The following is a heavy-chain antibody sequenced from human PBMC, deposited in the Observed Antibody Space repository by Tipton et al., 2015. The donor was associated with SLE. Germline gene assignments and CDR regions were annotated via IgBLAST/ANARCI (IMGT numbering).Heavy chain of an antibody. CDR1: GYTFTSYY. Sequence: QLVQSGAEVKKPGASVKVSCKASGYTFTSYYMHWVRQAPGQGLEWMGIINPSGGSTSYSYKFLVRVTMTRDTSTSTVYIELVSLRAEDTAVYYCARDLGGEQLWFFGYWGQGSLVTVSS. D-gene: IGHD5-18*01. CDR2: INPSGGST. CDR3: ARDLGGEQLWFFGY. V-gene: IGHV1-46*03. J-gene: IGHJ4*02.